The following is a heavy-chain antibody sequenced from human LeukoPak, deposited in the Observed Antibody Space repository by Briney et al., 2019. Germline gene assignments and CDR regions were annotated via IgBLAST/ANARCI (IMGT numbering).Heavy chain of an antibody. D-gene: IGHD3-3*01. CDR2: IYHSGST. CDR3: ARLKSITIFGVVIYDAFDI. Sequence: SETLSLTCAVSGYSISSGYYWGWIRQPPGKGLEWIGSIYHSGSTYYNPSLKSRVTISVGTSKNQFSLKLSSVTAADTAVYYCARLKSITIFGVVIYDAFDIWGQGTMVTVSS. CDR1: GYSISSGYY. V-gene: IGHV4-38-2*01. J-gene: IGHJ3*02.